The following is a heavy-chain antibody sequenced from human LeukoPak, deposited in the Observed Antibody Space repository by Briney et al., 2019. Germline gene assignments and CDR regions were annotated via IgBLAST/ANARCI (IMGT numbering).Heavy chain of an antibody. CDR2: IYYSGSN. CDR1: GGSISSYY. V-gene: IGHV4-59*01. D-gene: IGHD3-22*01. CDR3: ARGRYYYDSIRGLLNYYYYYMDV. J-gene: IGHJ6*03. Sequence: SETLSLTCTVSGGSISSYYWSWIRQPPGKGLEWIGYIYYSGSNNYNPSLKSRVTISGDTSKNQFSLKLSSVTAADTAVYYCARGRYYYDSIRGLLNYYYYYMDVWGKGTTVTVSS.